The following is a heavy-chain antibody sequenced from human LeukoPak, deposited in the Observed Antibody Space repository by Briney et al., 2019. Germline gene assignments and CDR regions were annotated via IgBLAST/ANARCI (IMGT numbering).Heavy chain of an antibody. CDR1: GFTFSSYS. Sequence: PGGSLRLSCAASGFTFSSYSMNWVRQAPGKGLEWVSSISSSSSYIYYADSVKGRFTISRDNAKNSLYLQMNSLRAEDTAVYYCASISGSLPWVWTWGQGTLVTVSS. J-gene: IGHJ5*02. D-gene: IGHD1-26*01. V-gene: IGHV3-21*01. CDR3: ASISGSLPWVWT. CDR2: ISSSSSYI.